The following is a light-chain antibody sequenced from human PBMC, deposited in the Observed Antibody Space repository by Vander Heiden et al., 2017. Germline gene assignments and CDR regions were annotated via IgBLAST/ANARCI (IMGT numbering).Light chain of an antibody. CDR3: QQYSRYST. Sequence: SPSTLSAAVGDRVTITCRASQSLSSWLDWYQQKPGKAPKVLIYKASTLESGVPSRFSGNGSGTEFTLTISSLQPDDFATYYCQQYSRYSTFGQGTKVEIK. CDR1: QSLSSW. CDR2: KAS. J-gene: IGKJ1*01. V-gene: IGKV1-5*03.